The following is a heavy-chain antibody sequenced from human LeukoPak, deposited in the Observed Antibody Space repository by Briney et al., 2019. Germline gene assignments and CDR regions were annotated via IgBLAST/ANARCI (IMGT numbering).Heavy chain of an antibody. CDR3: AKDVNYYDSSGYYFDY. V-gene: IGHV3-23*01. CDR2: ISGSGDST. D-gene: IGHD3-22*01. J-gene: IGHJ4*02. Sequence: GGSLRLSCAASGFTFSSYAMSWVRQAPGKGLEWVSAISGSGDSTYYADSVKGRFTISRDNSKNTLYLQMNSLRAEDTAVYYCAKDVNYYDSSGYYFDYWGQGTLVTVSS. CDR1: GFTFSSYA.